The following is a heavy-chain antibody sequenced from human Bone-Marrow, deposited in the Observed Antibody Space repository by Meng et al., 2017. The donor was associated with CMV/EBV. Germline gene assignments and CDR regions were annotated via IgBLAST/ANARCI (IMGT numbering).Heavy chain of an antibody. Sequence: ASVKVSCKASGYTFTSYDINWVRQATGQGLEWMGRIDPNSGNTGYAQKFQGRVTMTRNTSKSTAYMELSSLRSEDTAVYYCARADRSFDFWSGYPRFDPWGQGTLVTVSS. V-gene: IGHV1-8*01. CDR2: IDPNSGNT. J-gene: IGHJ5*02. CDR3: ARADRSFDFWSGYPRFDP. D-gene: IGHD3-3*01. CDR1: GYTFTSYD.